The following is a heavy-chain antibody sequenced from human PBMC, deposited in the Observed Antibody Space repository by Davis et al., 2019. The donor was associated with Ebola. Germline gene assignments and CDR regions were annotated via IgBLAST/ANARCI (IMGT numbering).Heavy chain of an antibody. D-gene: IGHD1-26*01. CDR2: IIAIFGKA. CDR1: GYTFTSYG. Sequence: AASVKVSCKASGYTFTSYGISWVRQAPGQGLEWMGGIIAIFGKANYAQKFQGRVTITADESASTAYMELSSLRSEDTAVYYCARDSGSYYYNWFDPWGQGTLVTVSS. J-gene: IGHJ5*02. CDR3: ARDSGSYYYNWFDP. V-gene: IGHV1-69*13.